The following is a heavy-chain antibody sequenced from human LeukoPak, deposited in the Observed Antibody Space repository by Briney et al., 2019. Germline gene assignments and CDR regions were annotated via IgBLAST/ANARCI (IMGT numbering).Heavy chain of an antibody. J-gene: IGHJ6*03. V-gene: IGHV1-8*02. D-gene: IGHD3-16*02. Sequence: GASVKVSCKTSGGTFSSYAINWVRQATGQGLEWMGWMNPNSGNTGYAQKFQGRVTMTRNTSISTAYMELSSLRSEDTAVYYCARGRHKALSDYYMDVWGKGTTVTISS. CDR1: GGTFSSYA. CDR2: MNPNSGNT. CDR3: ARGRHKALSDYYMDV.